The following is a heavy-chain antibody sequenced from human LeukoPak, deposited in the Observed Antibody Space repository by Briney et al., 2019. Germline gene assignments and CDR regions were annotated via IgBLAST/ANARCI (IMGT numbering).Heavy chain of an antibody. Sequence: GESLKISCAASGFTFSSYSMNWVRQAPGKGLEWVSYISSSSSTIYYADSVKGRFTISRDNAKNSLYLQMNSLRAEDTAVYYCARDGAVADFDYWGQGTLVTVSS. D-gene: IGHD6-19*01. CDR3: ARDGAVADFDY. CDR2: ISSSSSTI. V-gene: IGHV3-48*01. J-gene: IGHJ4*02. CDR1: GFTFSSYS.